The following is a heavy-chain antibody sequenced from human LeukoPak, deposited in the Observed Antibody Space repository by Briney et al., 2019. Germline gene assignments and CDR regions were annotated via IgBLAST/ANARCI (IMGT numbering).Heavy chain of an antibody. J-gene: IGHJ3*02. CDR1: GGTFSSYA. V-gene: IGHV1-69*04. Sequence: ASVKVSCKASGGTFSSYAISWVRQAPGQGLEWMGRIIPILGIANYAQKFQGRVTITADKSTSTAYMELSSLRSEDTAVYYCAVPERKMDSGYSGGDAFDIWGQGTMVTVSS. D-gene: IGHD5-12*01. CDR3: AVPERKMDSGYSGGDAFDI. CDR2: IIPILGIA.